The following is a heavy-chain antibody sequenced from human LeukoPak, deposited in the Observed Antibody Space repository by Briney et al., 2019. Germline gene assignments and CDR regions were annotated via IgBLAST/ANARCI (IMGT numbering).Heavy chain of an antibody. CDR2: MNPNSGNT. CDR1: GYTFTSYD. V-gene: IGHV1-8*01. D-gene: IGHD3-22*01. Sequence: ASVKVSCKASGYTFTSYDINWVRQATGQGLEWMGWMNPNSGNTSYAQKFQGRVTMTRNTSISTAYMELSSLRSEDTAVYYCARLMVITTDYFDYWGQGTLVTVSS. J-gene: IGHJ4*02. CDR3: ARLMVITTDYFDY.